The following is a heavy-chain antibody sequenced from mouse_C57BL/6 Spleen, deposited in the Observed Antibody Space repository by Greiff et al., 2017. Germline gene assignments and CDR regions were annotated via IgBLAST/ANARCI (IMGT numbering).Heavy chain of an antibody. D-gene: IGHD1-1*01. CDR2: IRSKSNNYAT. V-gene: IGHV10-1*01. CDR3: VRQGITNLYFDV. Sequence: EVKLVESGGGLVQPKGSLKLSCAASGFSFNAYAMNWVRQAPGKGLEWVARIRSKSNNYATYYADSVKDRFTITRDDSESMLYLQMNNLKTEDTAMYYCVRQGITNLYFDVWGTGTTVTVSS. J-gene: IGHJ1*03. CDR1: GFSFNAYA.